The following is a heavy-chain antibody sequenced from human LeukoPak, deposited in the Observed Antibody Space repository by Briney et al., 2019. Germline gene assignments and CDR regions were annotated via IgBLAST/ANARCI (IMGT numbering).Heavy chain of an antibody. D-gene: IGHD2-8*01. CDR1: GFTFSSYA. CDR2: ISYDGSNK. Sequence: GGSLRLSCAASGFTFSSYAMHWVRQAPGKGLEWVAVISYDGSNKYYADSVKGRFTISRDNSKNTLYLQMNSLRAEDTAVYYCAKDRMVYGYWGQGTLVTVSS. V-gene: IGHV3-30-3*01. J-gene: IGHJ4*02. CDR3: AKDRMVYGY.